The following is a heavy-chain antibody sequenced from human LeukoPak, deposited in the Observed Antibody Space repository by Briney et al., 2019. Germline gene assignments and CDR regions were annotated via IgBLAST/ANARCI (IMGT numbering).Heavy chain of an antibody. CDR1: GGSISSYY. J-gene: IGHJ4*02. Sequence: SETLSLTCTVSGGSISSYYWNWIRQPPGKGLEWIGYIYNSGSTNNNPSLKSRVTISVDTSKNQFSLKLSSVTAADTAVYYCARDYSYGDHFDYWGQGTLVTVSS. CDR3: ARDYSYGDHFDY. V-gene: IGHV4-59*01. CDR2: IYNSGST. D-gene: IGHD4-17*01.